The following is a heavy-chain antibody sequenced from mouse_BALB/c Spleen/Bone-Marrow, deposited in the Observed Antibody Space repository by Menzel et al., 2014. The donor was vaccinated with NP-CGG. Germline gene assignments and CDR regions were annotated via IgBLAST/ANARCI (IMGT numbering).Heavy chain of an antibody. Sequence: VQRVESGPGLVSPSQSLSITCTVSGFSLTSYGVHWVRQPPGKGLEWLGVIWAGGSTNYNSALMSRLSISKDNSKSQVFLKMNSLQTDDTAMYYCARRGDGYYFDYWGQGTTLTVSS. D-gene: IGHD2-3*01. CDR2: IWAGGST. CDR1: GFSLTSYG. CDR3: ARRGDGYYFDY. J-gene: IGHJ2*01. V-gene: IGHV2-9*02.